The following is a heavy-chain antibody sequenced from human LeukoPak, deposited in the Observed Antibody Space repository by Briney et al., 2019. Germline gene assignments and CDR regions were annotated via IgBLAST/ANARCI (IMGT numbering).Heavy chain of an antibody. D-gene: IGHD3-22*01. V-gene: IGHV3-48*04. CDR1: GFTFSSYS. J-gene: IGHJ4*02. Sequence: PGGSLRLSCAASGFTFSSYSMNWVRQAPGKGLEWLSYISGSGRTIFYGDSVKGRFTISRDNAKNSLYLQINSLRADDTAAYYCARVALDSSGDNYGQGAFDYWGQGTLVTVSS. CDR3: ARVALDSSGDNYGQGAFDY. CDR2: ISGSGRTI.